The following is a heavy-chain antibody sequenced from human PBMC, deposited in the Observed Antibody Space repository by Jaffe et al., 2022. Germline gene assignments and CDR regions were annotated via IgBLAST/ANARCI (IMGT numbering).Heavy chain of an antibody. D-gene: IGHD2-2*01. CDR3: ARDRYCSSTSCPPNSAKWFDP. Sequence: QVQLVQSGAEVKKPGASVKVSCKASGYTFTGYYMHWVRQAPGQGLEWMGRINPNSGGTNYAQKFQGRVTMTRDTSISTAYMELSRLRSDDTAVYYCARDRYCSSTSCPPNSAKWFDPWGQGTLVTVSS. J-gene: IGHJ5*02. V-gene: IGHV1-2*06. CDR2: INPNSGGT. CDR1: GYTFTGYY.